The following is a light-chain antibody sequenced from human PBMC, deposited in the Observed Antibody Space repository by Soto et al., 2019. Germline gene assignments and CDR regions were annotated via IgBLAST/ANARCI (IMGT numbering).Light chain of an antibody. Sequence: EIVLTQSPGTLSLSPGERTTLSCRASKSVSSNHLAWYQQKPGQAPRLLIYDASSRATGIPDRFSGSGSGTDFTVTISRLEPEDFAVYYCQQYGSSPRTFGRGTKLEI. J-gene: IGKJ2*01. V-gene: IGKV3-20*01. CDR2: DAS. CDR3: QQYGSSPRT. CDR1: KSVSSNH.